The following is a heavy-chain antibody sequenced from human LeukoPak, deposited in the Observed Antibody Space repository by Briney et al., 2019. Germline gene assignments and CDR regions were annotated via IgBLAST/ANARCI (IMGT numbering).Heavy chain of an antibody. J-gene: IGHJ4*02. CDR2: INSDGSST. CDR1: GFTFSSYS. CDR3: ARDREAGKWLPTGY. V-gene: IGHV3-74*01. D-gene: IGHD6-19*01. Sequence: GGSLRLSCAASGFTFSSYSMNWVRQAPGKGLVWVSRINSDGSSTSYADSVKGRFTISRDNAKNTLYLQMNSLRAEDTAVYYCARDREAGKWLPTGYWGQGTLVTVSS.